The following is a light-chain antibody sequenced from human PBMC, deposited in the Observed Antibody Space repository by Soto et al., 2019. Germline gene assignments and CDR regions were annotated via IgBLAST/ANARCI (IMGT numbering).Light chain of an antibody. V-gene: IGLV1-44*01. CDR1: SSNIGSNT. CDR2: SNN. Sequence: QLVLTQPPSASGTPGQRVTISCSGSSSNIGSNTVNWYQQLPGTAPKLLIYSNNQRPSGVPARFSGSKSGTSASLAISWLQSEDEADYYCAAWDDSLNGVVFGGGTKLTVL. CDR3: AAWDDSLNGVV. J-gene: IGLJ2*01.